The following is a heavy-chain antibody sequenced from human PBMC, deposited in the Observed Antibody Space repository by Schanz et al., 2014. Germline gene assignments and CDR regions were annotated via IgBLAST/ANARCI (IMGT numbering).Heavy chain of an antibody. CDR1: EFTFTTYA. CDR3: ARDRSAVEITPVDI. Sequence: VQLVESGGGLAQPGGSLRLSCAASEFTFTTYAMHWVRQAPGKGLEWVAVISYDGSHKYYADSVKGRFTVSRDNSKNTLYLQMNSLRAEDTAVYYCARDRSAVEITPVDIWGQGTMVTVSS. D-gene: IGHD2-21*01. CDR2: ISYDGSHK. V-gene: IGHV3-30*04. J-gene: IGHJ3*02.